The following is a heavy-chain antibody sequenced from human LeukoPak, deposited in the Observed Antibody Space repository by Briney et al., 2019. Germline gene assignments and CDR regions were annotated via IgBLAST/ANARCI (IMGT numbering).Heavy chain of an antibody. V-gene: IGHV3-23*01. CDR1: GFTFSSYW. J-gene: IGHJ5*02. CDR2: ISGNGGST. D-gene: IGHD6-6*01. CDR3: AKDRGYISSRPDNWFDP. Sequence: PGGSLRLSCAASGFTFSSYWMSWVRQAPGKGLEWVSDISGNGGSTYYADSVKGRFTISRDNSKNTLYLQMNSLRAEDTALYYCAKDRGYISSRPDNWFDPWGQGTLVTVSS.